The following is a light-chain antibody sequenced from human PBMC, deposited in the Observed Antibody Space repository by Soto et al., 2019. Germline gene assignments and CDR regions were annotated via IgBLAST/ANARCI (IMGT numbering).Light chain of an antibody. CDR2: GAS. CDR3: QQYGSSPLYT. CDR1: QSVSSSY. J-gene: IGKJ2*01. Sequence: EIVLTQSPGTLSLSPGERATLSCRASQSVSSSYLAWYQQKPGQAPRLLIYGASSRASGIPDRFSGSGSGTDFTLTISRLEPEDFAVYYCQQYGSSPLYTVGQGT. V-gene: IGKV3-20*01.